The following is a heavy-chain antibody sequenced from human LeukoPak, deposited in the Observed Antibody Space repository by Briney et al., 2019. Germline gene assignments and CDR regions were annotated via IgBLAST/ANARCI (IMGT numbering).Heavy chain of an antibody. CDR1: GGAIISYY. V-gene: IGHV4-4*07. D-gene: IGHD3-22*01. CDR3: ARLKFYDSTGYSPGYYMDV. CDR2: IYPTGNT. Sequence: KSSETLSLTCSVSGGAIISYYWSWIRQPAGKGPEWIGRIYPTGNTDYNPSLKTRVTMSTDLSKKQFSLRLRSVTAADTAVYYCARLKFYDSTGYSPGYYMDVWGKGTAVTASS. J-gene: IGHJ6*03.